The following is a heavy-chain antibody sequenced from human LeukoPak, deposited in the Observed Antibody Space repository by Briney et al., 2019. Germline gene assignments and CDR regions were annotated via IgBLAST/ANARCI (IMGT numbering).Heavy chain of an antibody. D-gene: IGHD6-6*01. J-gene: IGHJ4*02. CDR2: INHSGST. CDR3: ARVIVSLPRSYSSSPYYFDY. CDR1: GGPFSGYY. V-gene: IGHV4-34*01. Sequence: SETLSLTCAVYGGPFSGYYWSWIRQPPGKGLEWIGEINHSGSTNYNPSLKSRVTISVDTSKNQFSLKLSSVTATDTAVYYCARVIVSLPRSYSSSPYYFDYWGQGTLVTVSS.